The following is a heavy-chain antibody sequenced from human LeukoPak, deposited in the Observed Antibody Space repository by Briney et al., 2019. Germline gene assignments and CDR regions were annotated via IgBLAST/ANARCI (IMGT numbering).Heavy chain of an antibody. CDR3: VRDHCSINGCSNLFGP. V-gene: IGHV3-48*04. J-gene: IGHJ5*02. CDR2: ISSSSTI. CDR1: GFTFSSYS. Sequence: GGSLRLSCAASGFTFSSYSMNWVRQAPGKGLEWVSYISSSSTIYYADSVKGRFTISRDNAKNSLYLQMDSLRADDTAVYYCVRDHCSINGCSNLFGPWGQGTLVTVSS. D-gene: IGHD2-8*01.